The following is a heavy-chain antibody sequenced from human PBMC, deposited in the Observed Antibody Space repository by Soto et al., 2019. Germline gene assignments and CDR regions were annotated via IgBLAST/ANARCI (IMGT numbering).Heavy chain of an antibody. J-gene: IGHJ4*02. CDR1: GFTFSSYA. CDR2: ISGSGGST. D-gene: IGHD3-10*01. V-gene: IGHV3-23*01. Sequence: EVQLLESGGGLVQPGGSLRLSCAASGFTFSSYAMSWVRQAPGKGLEWVSAISGSGGSTYYADSVKGRFAISRDNSKNTLYLQMNSLRAEDTAVYYCAKDPSELLWFGEFLYWGQGTLVTVSS. CDR3: AKDPSELLWFGEFLY.